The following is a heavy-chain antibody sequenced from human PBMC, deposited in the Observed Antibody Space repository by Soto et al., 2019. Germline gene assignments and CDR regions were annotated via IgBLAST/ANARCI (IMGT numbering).Heavy chain of an antibody. CDR2: IKSNADGGTT. J-gene: IGHJ4*02. CDR3: ATNPLY. V-gene: IGHV3-15*07. Sequence: EVQMVESGGGLVKPGGSLRLSCAASGFTFTNAWLNWVRQTPGKGLEWVGRIKSNADGGTTDYAAPVKGRFTISRDDSKNTLYLQTNSLKTEDTAVYYCATNPLYWGRGTLVTVSS. CDR1: GFTFTNAW.